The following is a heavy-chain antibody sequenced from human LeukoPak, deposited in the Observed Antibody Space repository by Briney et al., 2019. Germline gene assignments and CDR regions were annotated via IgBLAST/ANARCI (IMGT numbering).Heavy chain of an antibody. V-gene: IGHV4-39*01. CDR3: ARTPYNWNYVFSAFDI. CDR1: GGSISSSSYY. J-gene: IGHJ3*02. CDR2: IYYSGST. D-gene: IGHD1-7*01. Sequence: PSETLSLTCTVSGGSISSSSYYWGWIRQPPGKGLEWIGSIYYSGSTYYNPSLKSRVTISVDTSKNQFSLKLSSVTAADTAVYYCARTPYNWNYVFSAFDIWGQGTMVTVSS.